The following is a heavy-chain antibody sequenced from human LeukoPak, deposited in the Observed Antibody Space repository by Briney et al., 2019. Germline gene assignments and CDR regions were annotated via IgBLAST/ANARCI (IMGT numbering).Heavy chain of an antibody. V-gene: IGHV4-38-2*02. Sequence: SETLSLTCSVSGYSISSGYYWGWIRQPPGKGLEWIGSVYHSGSTFYNPSLESRVTISVDTSKNQFSLKLSSVTAADTAVYYCARRTLQLRDFDLWGRGTLVTVSS. CDR2: VYHSGST. D-gene: IGHD4-11*01. CDR3: ARRTLQLRDFDL. CDR1: GYSISSGYY. J-gene: IGHJ2*01.